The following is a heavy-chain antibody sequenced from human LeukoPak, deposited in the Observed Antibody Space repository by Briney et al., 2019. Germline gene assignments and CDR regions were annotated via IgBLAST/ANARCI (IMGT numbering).Heavy chain of an antibody. CDR3: ARARASGRSGFDY. V-gene: IGHV3-48*02. D-gene: IGHD2-15*01. J-gene: IGHJ4*02. CDR2: ISSSSSTI. Sequence: PGGSLRLSCVTSGFTFSSYSMNWVRQAPGKGLEWVSYISSSSSTIYYADSVKGRFTISRDNAKNSLYLQMNSLRDEDTAVYYCARARASGRSGFDYWGQGTLVTVSS. CDR1: GFTFSSYS.